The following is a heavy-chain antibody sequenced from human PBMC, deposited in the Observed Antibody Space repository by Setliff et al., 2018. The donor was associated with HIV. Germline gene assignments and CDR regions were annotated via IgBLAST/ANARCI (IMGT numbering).Heavy chain of an antibody. V-gene: IGHV1-58*02. D-gene: IGHD3-22*01. Sequence: SVKVSCKASGFTFTSSAMQWVRQARGQRLEWIGWIVVGSGNTNYAQKFQERVTITRDMSTSTAYMELSSLRSEDTAVYYCARARRDSYDRGRRSHYYIDVWGKGTTVTVSS. CDR2: IVVGSGNT. J-gene: IGHJ6*03. CDR1: GFTFTSSA. CDR3: ARARRDSYDRGRRSHYYIDV.